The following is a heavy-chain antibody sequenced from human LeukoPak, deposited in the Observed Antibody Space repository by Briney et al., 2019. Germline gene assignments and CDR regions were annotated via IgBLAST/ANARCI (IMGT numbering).Heavy chain of an antibody. J-gene: IGHJ4*02. CDR3: ARAQDWTMYDY. D-gene: IGHD3/OR15-3a*01. CDR2: ISSSSSHI. V-gene: IGHV3-21*01. Sequence: PGGSLSLSCAASGFTFSSHAIIWVRQAPGKGLEWVSSISSSSSHIYYADSVKGRFTISRDNAKNTLYLQMNSLRAEDTAVYLCARAQDWTMYDYWGQGTLVTVSS. CDR1: GFTFSSHA.